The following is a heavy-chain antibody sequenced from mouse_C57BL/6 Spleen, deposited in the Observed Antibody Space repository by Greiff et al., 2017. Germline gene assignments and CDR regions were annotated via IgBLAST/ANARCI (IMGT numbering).Heavy chain of an antibody. J-gene: IGHJ3*01. V-gene: IGHV1-64*01. CDR2: IHPNSGST. CDR3: ARETYYDGSSLAWFAY. Sequence: QVQLQQPGAELVKPGASVKLSCKASGYTFTSYWMHWVKQRPGQGLEWIGMIHPNSGSTNYNEKFKSKATLTVDKSSSTAYMQLSSLTSEDSAVYYCARETYYDGSSLAWFAYGGQGTLGTVSA. D-gene: IGHD1-1*01. CDR1: GYTFTSYW.